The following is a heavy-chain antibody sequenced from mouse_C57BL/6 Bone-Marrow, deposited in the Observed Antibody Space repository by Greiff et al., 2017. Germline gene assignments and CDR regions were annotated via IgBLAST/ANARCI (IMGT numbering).Heavy chain of an antibody. V-gene: IGHV7-3*01. CDR2: IRNKANGYTT. J-gene: IGHJ4*01. CDR1: GFTFTDYY. D-gene: IGHD1-1*01. Sequence: EVQVVESGGGLVQPGGSLSLSCAASGFTFTDYYMSWVRQPPGKALEWLGFIRNKANGYTTEHSASVKGRFTISRDNSQSILYLQMNALRAEDSATYFCAGYTITTVVAPGAMDYWGQGTSVTVSS. CDR3: AGYTITTVVAPGAMDY.